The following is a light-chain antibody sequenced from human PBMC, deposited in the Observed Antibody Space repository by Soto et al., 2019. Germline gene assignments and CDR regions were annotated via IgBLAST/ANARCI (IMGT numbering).Light chain of an antibody. CDR2: AAS. J-gene: IGKJ1*01. V-gene: IGKV1-8*01. CDR1: QGISRF. CDR3: QHYNSYSEA. Sequence: AIRMTQSPFSFSASTGDRVTITCRASQGISRFLARYQQKPGKAPKLLIYAASTLQSGVPSRFSGSGSGTEFTLTISSLQPDDFATYYCQHYNSYSEAFGQGTKVDIK.